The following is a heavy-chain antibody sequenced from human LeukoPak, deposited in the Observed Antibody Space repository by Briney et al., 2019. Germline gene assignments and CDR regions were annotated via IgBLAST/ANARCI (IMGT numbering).Heavy chain of an antibody. CDR1: GFTFSSYA. CDR3: AKDLPYCSSTSCSFYWYFDL. D-gene: IGHD2-2*01. CDR2: ISGSGGST. V-gene: IGHV3-23*01. Sequence: GGSLRLSCAASGFTFSSYAMSWVRQAPGKGLEWVSAISGSGGSTYYADSVKGWFTISRDNSKNTLYLQMNSLRAEDTAVYYCAKDLPYCSSTSCSFYWYFDLWGRGTLVTVSS. J-gene: IGHJ2*01.